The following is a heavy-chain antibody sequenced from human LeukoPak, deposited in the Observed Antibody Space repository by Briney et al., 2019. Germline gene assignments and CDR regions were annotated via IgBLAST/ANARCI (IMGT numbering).Heavy chain of an antibody. Sequence: PGRSLRLSCAASGFTFDDYAMHWVRQAPGRGLEWVSGISWNSGSMDYADSVKGRFTISRDNAKNSLYLQMNNLRAEDTALYYCAKRSTYYFNYWGQGTLVTVSS. J-gene: IGHJ4*02. CDR1: GFTFDDYA. D-gene: IGHD6-6*01. CDR3: AKRSTYYFNY. V-gene: IGHV3-9*01. CDR2: ISWNSGSM.